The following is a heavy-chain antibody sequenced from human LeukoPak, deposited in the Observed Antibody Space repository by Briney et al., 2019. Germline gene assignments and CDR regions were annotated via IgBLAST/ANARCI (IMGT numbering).Heavy chain of an antibody. CDR3: AAAPTNYYDSSGYYDY. CDR2: ISYDESNK. V-gene: IGHV3-30*03. CDR1: GFIFSSYG. Sequence: PGGSLRLSCAVSGFIFSSYGMHWVRQAPGKGLEWVAAISYDESNKYYAESVKGRFTISRDNYKNTLYLQMNSLRAEDTAVYYCAAAPTNYYDSSGYYDYWGQGTLVTVSS. J-gene: IGHJ4*02. D-gene: IGHD3-22*01.